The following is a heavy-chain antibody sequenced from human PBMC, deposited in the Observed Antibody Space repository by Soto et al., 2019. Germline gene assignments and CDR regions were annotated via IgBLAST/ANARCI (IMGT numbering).Heavy chain of an antibody. Sequence: VSCQASGGTFSSYAISWVRQAPGQRLEWKGGIIPILGTANYAQKFQGRVTITADESTSTAYMELSSLRSEDTAVYYRATRRGYSGYKLYYFDYWGQATL. CDR1: GGTFSSYA. D-gene: IGHD5-12*01. J-gene: IGHJ4*02. V-gene: IGHV1-69*01. CDR3: ATRRGYSGYKLYYFDY. CDR2: IIPILGTA.